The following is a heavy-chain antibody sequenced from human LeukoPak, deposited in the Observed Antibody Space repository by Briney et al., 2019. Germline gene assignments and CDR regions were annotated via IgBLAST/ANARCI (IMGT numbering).Heavy chain of an antibody. CDR2: INHSGST. Sequence: PSETLSLTCAVYGGSFSGYYWSWIRQPPGKGLEWIGEINHSGSTNYNPSLKSRVTISVDTSKNQFSLKLSSVTAADTAVYYCARRYSSSPHVPHWGQGTLVTVSS. D-gene: IGHD6-6*01. CDR1: GGSFSGYY. J-gene: IGHJ4*02. CDR3: ARRYSSSPHVPH. V-gene: IGHV4-34*01.